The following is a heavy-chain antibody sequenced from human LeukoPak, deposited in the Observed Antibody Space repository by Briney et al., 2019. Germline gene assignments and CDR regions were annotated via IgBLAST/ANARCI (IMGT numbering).Heavy chain of an antibody. V-gene: IGHV3-23*01. Sequence: GGSLRLSCAASGFIFSNNGMSWVRQAPGRGLEWVSSIRGSAGNAYYADSVKGRFTISRDDSTNTLYLQMNSLRAEDTAVYYCARRGAWSSGYQGTTYYMDVWGKGTTVTVSS. J-gene: IGHJ6*03. CDR3: ARRGAWSSGYQGTTYYMDV. D-gene: IGHD3-22*01. CDR1: GFIFSNNG. CDR2: IRGSAGNA.